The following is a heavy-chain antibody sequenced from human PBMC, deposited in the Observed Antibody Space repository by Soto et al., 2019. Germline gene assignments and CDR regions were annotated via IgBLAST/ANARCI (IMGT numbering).Heavy chain of an antibody. V-gene: IGHV3-30*02. CDR1: GIIFNGFG. D-gene: IGHD3-10*01. Sequence: PGGSLRLPCAASGIIFNGFGMHWVRQAPGKGLEWVAVIRYDGSNIDYADSVKGRFTISRDNSENMLYLQMDSLRAEDTAVYYCAKDRAHYGSGSYHYYYYGMDVWGQGTTVTVSS. CDR3: AKDRAHYGSGSYHYYYYGMDV. J-gene: IGHJ6*02. CDR2: IRYDGSNI.